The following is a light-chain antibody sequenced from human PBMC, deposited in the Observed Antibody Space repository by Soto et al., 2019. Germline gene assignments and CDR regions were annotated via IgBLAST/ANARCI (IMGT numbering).Light chain of an antibody. V-gene: IGLV1-40*01. Sequence: QSVLTQPPSVSGAPWQRVTVSCTVSIANIGAGFDVHWYQQLPGTAPRLLIYGNSNRPSGVPDRFSGSKSGTSASLAITGLQAEDEADYYCQSFDSSLSGWLFGGGTK. J-gene: IGLJ3*02. CDR2: GNS. CDR3: QSFDSSLSGWL. CDR1: IANIGAGFD.